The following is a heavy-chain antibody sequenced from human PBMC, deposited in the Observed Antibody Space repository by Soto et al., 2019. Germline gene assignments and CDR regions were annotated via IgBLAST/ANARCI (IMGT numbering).Heavy chain of an antibody. CDR2: AHHSGRT. Sequence: QVQLQESGPGLVKPSGTLSLTCTVCGGSMSRSYWWNGVGQSPGKGLEWIGEAHHSGRTNYNPSLKSRVTISVDKSKNHFSLKLSSVTAADTAVYYCARSEATGLDYWGQGTLVTVSS. V-gene: IGHV4-4*02. CDR3: ARSEATGLDY. CDR1: GGSMSRSYW. J-gene: IGHJ4*02. D-gene: IGHD1-26*01.